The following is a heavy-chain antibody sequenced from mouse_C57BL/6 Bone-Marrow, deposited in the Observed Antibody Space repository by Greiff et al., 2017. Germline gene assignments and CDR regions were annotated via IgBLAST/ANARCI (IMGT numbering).Heavy chain of an antibody. V-gene: IGHV5-9-1*02. CDR3: TSPSGGFAY. D-gene: IGHD2-10*02. CDR1: GFTFSSYA. Sequence: EVKLVESGAGLVKPGGSLKLSCAASGFTFSSYAMSWVRQTPEKRLEWVAYISSGGDYIYYADTVKGRFTISRDNARNTLYLQMSSLKSEDTAMYYCTSPSGGFAYWGQGTLVTVSA. J-gene: IGHJ3*01. CDR2: ISSGGDYI.